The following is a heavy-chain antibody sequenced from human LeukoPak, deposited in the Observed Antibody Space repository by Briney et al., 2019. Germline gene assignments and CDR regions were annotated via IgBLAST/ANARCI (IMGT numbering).Heavy chain of an antibody. V-gene: IGHV3-11*01. J-gene: IGHJ6*04. CDR1: GFPFSDYY. D-gene: IGHD6-13*01. Sequence: GGSLRLSCAASGFPFSDYYMSWIRQAPGKGLEWVSYISSSGSTISHADSVKGRFTISRDNVKNSLYLQMNSLRAEDTAVYYCARSLKPAVAPVGVWGKGTTVTVSS. CDR2: ISSSGSTI. CDR3: ARSLKPAVAPVGV.